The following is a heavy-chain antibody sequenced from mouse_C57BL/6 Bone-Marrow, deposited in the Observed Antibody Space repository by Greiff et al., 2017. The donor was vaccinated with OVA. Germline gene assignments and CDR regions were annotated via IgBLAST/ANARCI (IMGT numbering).Heavy chain of an antibody. V-gene: IGHV1-19*01. Sequence: VQLQQSGPVLVKPGASVKMSCKASGYTFTDYYMNWVKQSHGKSLEWIGVINPYNGGTSYNQKFKGKATLTVDKSSSTAYIELNSLTSEDSAVYYCAIYYDYDENYAMDYWGQGTSVTVSS. CDR3: AIYYDYDENYAMDY. J-gene: IGHJ4*01. D-gene: IGHD2-4*01. CDR2: INPYNGGT. CDR1: GYTFTDYY.